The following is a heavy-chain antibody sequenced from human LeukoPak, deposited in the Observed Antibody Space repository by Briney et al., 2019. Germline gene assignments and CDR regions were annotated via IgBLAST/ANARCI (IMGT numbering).Heavy chain of an antibody. D-gene: IGHD1-26*01. V-gene: IGHV3-7*01. CDR1: GFTFSSYW. CDR3: ARKRAGATVFDF. J-gene: IGHJ4*02. CDR2: VNHDGTEK. Sequence: GGSLRLSCVASGFTFSSYWMSWVCQAPGKGLEWVANVNHDGTEKYYVDSVKGRFTISRDNAQNSVYLQLNSLRAEDTALYYCARKRAGATVFDFWGQGTVVTVSS.